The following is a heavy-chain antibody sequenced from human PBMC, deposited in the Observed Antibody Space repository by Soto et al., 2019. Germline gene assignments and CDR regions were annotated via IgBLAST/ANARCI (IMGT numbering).Heavy chain of an antibody. Sequence: PSETLSLTCTVSGGSISSSSYYWGWVRQPPGKGLEWIGSVYYSGSTYYNPSLQSRVTISVDTSKNQLSLKLRSVTAADTAVYYCTRQGASQEGAQDHYYYYGMDVWGQGTTVTVSS. V-gene: IGHV4-39*01. CDR3: TRQGASQEGAQDHYYYYGMDV. CDR2: VYYSGST. CDR1: GGSISSSSYY. J-gene: IGHJ6*02.